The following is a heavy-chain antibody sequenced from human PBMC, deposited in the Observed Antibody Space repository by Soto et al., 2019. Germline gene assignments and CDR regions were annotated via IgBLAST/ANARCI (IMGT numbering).Heavy chain of an antibody. J-gene: IGHJ3*02. V-gene: IGHV4-31*03. Sequence: SETLALTCTVSGNSITSGGYYWSWIRQHPGKGLEWIGYIYYSGSTNYNPSLKSRVTISVDTSKNQFSLKLSSVTAADTAVYYCARASYDFWSGYFGPLFDSWGQGTMVTVS. CDR1: GNSITSGGYY. CDR3: ARASYDFWSGYFGPLFDS. D-gene: IGHD3-3*01. CDR2: IYYSGST.